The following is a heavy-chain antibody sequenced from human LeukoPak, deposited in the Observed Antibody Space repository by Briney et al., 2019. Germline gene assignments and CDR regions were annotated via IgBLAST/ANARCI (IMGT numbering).Heavy chain of an antibody. V-gene: IGHV1-3*01. CDR3: AKDGDYDGVDGYYFDY. J-gene: IGHJ4*02. Sequence: KFQGRVTITRDTSANTAYMELSSLRSEDTAVYYCAKDGDYDGVDGYYFDYWGQGTLVTVSS. D-gene: IGHD4-17*01.